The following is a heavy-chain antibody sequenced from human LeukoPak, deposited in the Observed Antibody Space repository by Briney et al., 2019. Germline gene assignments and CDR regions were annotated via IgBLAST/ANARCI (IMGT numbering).Heavy chain of an antibody. V-gene: IGHV5-51*01. CDR2: IYPGDSDT. CDR3: ARQYSSSWSWFDP. D-gene: IGHD6-13*01. Sequence: GESLKISCKGSGYSFTSYWIGWLRQMPGKGLEWMGIIYPGDSDTRYSPSFQGQVTISADKSISTAYLQWSSLKASDTAMYYCARQYSSSWSWFDPWGQGTLVSVSS. CDR1: GYSFTSYW. J-gene: IGHJ5*02.